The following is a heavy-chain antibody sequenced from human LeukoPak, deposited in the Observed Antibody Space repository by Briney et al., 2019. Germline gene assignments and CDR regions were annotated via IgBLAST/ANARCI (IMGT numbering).Heavy chain of an antibody. CDR3: TRGAVGFDY. D-gene: IGHD4-23*01. CDR1: GGSISSYY. V-gene: IGHV4-59*01. Sequence: PSETLSLTCTVSGGSISSYYRSWIRQPPGKGLEWIGYIYYSGSTNYNPSLKSRVTISVDTSKNQFSLKVSSVTAADTAVYYCTRGAVGFDYWGQGTLVTVSS. J-gene: IGHJ4*02. CDR2: IYYSGST.